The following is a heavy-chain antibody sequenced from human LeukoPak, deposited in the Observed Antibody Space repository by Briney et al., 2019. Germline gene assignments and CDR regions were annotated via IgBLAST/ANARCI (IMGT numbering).Heavy chain of an antibody. CDR1: GFTFRNYA. Sequence: GGSLRLSCTGSGFTFRNYAMTWVRQAPGKGLEWVAVISYDGSNKYYADSVKGRFTISRDNSKNTLCLQMNSLRAEDTAVYYCAKEDRDYDFWSGLNYYYGMDVWGQGTTVTVSS. CDR3: AKEDRDYDFWSGLNYYYGMDV. J-gene: IGHJ6*02. V-gene: IGHV3-30*18. D-gene: IGHD3-3*01. CDR2: ISYDGSNK.